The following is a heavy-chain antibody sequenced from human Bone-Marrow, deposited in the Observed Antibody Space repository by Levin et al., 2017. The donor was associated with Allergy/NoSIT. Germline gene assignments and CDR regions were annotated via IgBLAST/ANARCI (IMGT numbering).Heavy chain of an antibody. CDR3: ATDLYSSSSSSLSDY. CDR2: INQDGSGK. CDR1: GFTFSRYW. Sequence: GGSLRLSCAASGFTFSRYWMSWVRQAPGKGLEWVANINQDGSGKNYVESVKGRFTISRDNAKNSLFLQIDTLRVDDTAVYYCATDLYSSSSSSLSDYWGQGTLVTVSS. J-gene: IGHJ4*02. D-gene: IGHD6-6*01. V-gene: IGHV3-7*01.